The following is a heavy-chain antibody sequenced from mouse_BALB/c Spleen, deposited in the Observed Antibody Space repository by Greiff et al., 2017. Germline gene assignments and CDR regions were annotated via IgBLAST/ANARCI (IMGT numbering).Heavy chain of an antibody. CDR1: GFTFSSYT. J-gene: IGHJ4*01. CDR3: ARHEGNYGYYYAMDY. V-gene: IGHV5-12-2*01. Sequence: EVKLVESGGGLVQPGGSLKLSCAASGFTFSSYTMSWVRQTPEKRLEWVAYISNGGGSTYYPDTVKGRFTISRDNAKNTLYLQMSSLKSEDTAMYYCARHEGNYGYYYAMDYWGQGTSVTVSS. CDR2: ISNGGGST. D-gene: IGHD2-1*01.